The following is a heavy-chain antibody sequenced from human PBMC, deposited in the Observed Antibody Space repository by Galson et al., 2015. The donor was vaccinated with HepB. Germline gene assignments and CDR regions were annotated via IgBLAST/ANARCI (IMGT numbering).Heavy chain of an antibody. Sequence: SLRLSCAASGFTVSSNYMTWVRQAPGKGLEWVSVIYSDGTTDYADSVKGRFTISRHNSKNTVYLQMNSLRAEDTAVYYCAKVRIIMIVVGFDPWGQGTLVTVSS. CDR3: AKVRIIMIVVGFDP. CDR2: IYSDGTT. J-gene: IGHJ5*02. CDR1: GFTVSSNY. V-gene: IGHV3-53*04. D-gene: IGHD3-22*01.